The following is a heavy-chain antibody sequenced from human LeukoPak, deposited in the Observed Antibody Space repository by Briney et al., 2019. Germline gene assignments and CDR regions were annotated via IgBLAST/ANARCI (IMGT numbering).Heavy chain of an antibody. Sequence: SGALSLTCSVSSGFITAYYWSWIRQPPGKGLEWIGSIYYSWTTYYNPSLKSRVTISVDTSKNQFSLKLSSVTAADTAVYYCARGDLAYYYDRTGYYYDYWGQGTLVTVSS. D-gene: IGHD3-22*01. CDR3: ARGDLAYYYDRTGYYYDY. CDR1: SGFITAYY. J-gene: IGHJ4*02. V-gene: IGHV4-59*08. CDR2: IYYSWTT.